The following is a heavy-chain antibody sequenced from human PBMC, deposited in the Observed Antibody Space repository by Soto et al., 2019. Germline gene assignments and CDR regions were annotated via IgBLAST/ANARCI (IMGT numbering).Heavy chain of an antibody. CDR3: GRFYRRPRFQP. Sequence: SETLSLTCTVSGGSISSYYWSWIRQPPGKGLEWIGYIYYSGSTNYNPSLKSRVTISVDTSKNQFSLKLSSVTAADTAVYYCGRFYRRPRFQPWGQGTLVNVSS. V-gene: IGHV4-59*01. J-gene: IGHJ5*02. CDR1: GGSISSYY. CDR2: IYYSGST.